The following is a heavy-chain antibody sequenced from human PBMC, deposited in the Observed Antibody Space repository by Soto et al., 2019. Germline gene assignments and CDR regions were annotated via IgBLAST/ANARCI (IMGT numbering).Heavy chain of an antibody. CDR2: ISYDGSNK. Sequence: QVQLVESGGGVVQPGRSLRLSCAASGFTFSSYAMHWVRQAPGKGLEWVAVISYDGSNKYYADSVKGRFTISRDNSKNTLYLQMNSLRAEDTAVYYCAREAVPDEESAGAPAPYYYYYYSMDVWGQGTTVTVSS. J-gene: IGHJ6*02. D-gene: IGHD6-19*01. CDR3: AREAVPDEESAGAPAPYYYYYYSMDV. CDR1: GFTFSSYA. V-gene: IGHV3-30-3*01.